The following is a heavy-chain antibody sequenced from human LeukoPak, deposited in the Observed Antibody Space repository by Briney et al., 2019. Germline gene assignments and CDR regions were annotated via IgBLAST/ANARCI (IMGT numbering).Heavy chain of an antibody. Sequence: PSETLSLTCTVSSGSINSYYWSWIRQPPGKGLEWVGRTRNKANSYTTEYAASVKGRFTISRDDSKNSLYLQMNSLKTEDTAVYYCARAAPGTADAFDIWGQGTMVTVSS. CDR2: TRNKANSYTT. CDR3: ARAAPGTADAFDI. CDR1: SGSINSYY. D-gene: IGHD1-1*01. J-gene: IGHJ3*02. V-gene: IGHV3-72*01.